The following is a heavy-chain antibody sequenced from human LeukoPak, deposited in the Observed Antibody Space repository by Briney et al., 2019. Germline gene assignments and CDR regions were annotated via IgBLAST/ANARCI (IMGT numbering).Heavy chain of an antibody. CDR2: IIPILGIA. J-gene: IGHJ5*02. V-gene: IGHV1-69*04. CDR1: GGTFSSYA. D-gene: IGHD2-2*01. CDR3: ARRLRSTSFNWFDP. Sequence: SVKVSCKASGGTFSSYAISWVRQAPGQGLEWMGRIIPILGIANYAQKFQGRVTITADKSTSTAYMELSSLRSEDTAVYYCARRLRSTSFNWFDPWGQGTLVTVSS.